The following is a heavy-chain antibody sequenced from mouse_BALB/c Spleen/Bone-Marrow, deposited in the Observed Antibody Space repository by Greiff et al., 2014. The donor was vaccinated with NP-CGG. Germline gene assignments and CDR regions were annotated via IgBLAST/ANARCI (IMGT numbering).Heavy chain of an antibody. Sequence: DVMLVESGGALVQPGGSRKLSCAASGFTFSDYGMAWVRQAPGKGPEWVAFISNLAYSSYYTDTVTGRFTIPRENAKNTLYLEMSSLRSEDTAMYYCARETTRGAMDYWGQGTSVTVSS. V-gene: IGHV5-15*02. CDR2: ISNLAYSS. D-gene: IGHD2-1*01. J-gene: IGHJ4*01. CDR3: ARETTRGAMDY. CDR1: GFTFSDYG.